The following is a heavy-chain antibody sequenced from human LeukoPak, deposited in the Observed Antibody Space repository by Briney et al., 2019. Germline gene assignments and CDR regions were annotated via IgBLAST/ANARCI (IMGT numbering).Heavy chain of an antibody. CDR1: GFTYSRYW. D-gene: IGHD4-11*01. CDR2: IKPDGSEK. Sequence: GGSLRLSCTAFGFTYSRYWMSWVRQAPGKGLEWVANIKPDGSEKYYVDTVKGRFTISTDNAKNSLSLQMNSLTSDDTALYYCSRESDHSNYQGPFDHWGPGTLVAVSS. V-gene: IGHV3-7*01. CDR3: SRESDHSNYQGPFDH. J-gene: IGHJ4*02.